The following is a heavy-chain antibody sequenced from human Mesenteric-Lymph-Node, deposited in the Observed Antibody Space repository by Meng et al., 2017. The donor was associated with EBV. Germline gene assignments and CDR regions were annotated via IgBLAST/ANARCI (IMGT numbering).Heavy chain of an antibody. CDR2: ISSSSSYI. J-gene: IGHJ4*02. CDR3: AREGHGDVPDY. V-gene: IGHV3-21*01. Sequence: VELVESGGSFGKPGVTLRLSCAASGFTFSSYSMNWVRQAPGKGLEWVSSISSSSSYIYYADSVKGRFTISRDNAKNSLYLQMNSLRAEDTAVYYCAREGHGDVPDYWGQGTLVTVSS. D-gene: IGHD4-17*01. CDR1: GFTFSSYS.